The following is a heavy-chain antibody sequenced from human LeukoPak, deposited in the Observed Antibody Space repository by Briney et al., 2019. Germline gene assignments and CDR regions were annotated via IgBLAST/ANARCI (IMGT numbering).Heavy chain of an antibody. V-gene: IGHV1-18*01. CDR2: ISNGDT. J-gene: IGHJ4*02. CDR3: ARDLLLGVAFDY. D-gene: IGHD3-3*01. CDR1: GYTFNSYG. Sequence: ASVKVSCKASGYTFNSYGISWVRQAPGQGLEWMGWISNGDTNYAQKLQGRVTMTTDTSTSTAYMELRSLRSDDTAVYYCARDLLLGVAFDYWGRGSLVTVSS.